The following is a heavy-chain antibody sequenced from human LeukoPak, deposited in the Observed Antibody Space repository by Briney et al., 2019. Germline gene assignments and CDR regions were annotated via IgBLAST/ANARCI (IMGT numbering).Heavy chain of an antibody. J-gene: IGHJ4*02. V-gene: IGHV3-23*01. D-gene: IGHD6-13*01. CDR3: AKGYSSSWDYYFDY. CDR2: ISGSGGST. CDR1: GFTFSGYA. Sequence: GGSLRLSCAASGFTFSGYAMNWVRQAPGKGLEWVSAISGSGGSTYYADSVKGRFTISRDNSKNTLYLQMNSLRAEDTAVYYCAKGYSSSWDYYFDYWGQGTLVTVSS.